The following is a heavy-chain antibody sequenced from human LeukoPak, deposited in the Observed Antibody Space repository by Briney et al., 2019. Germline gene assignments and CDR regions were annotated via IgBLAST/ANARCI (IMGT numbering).Heavy chain of an antibody. CDR2: IYYSGST. CDR1: GGSISSYY. J-gene: IGHJ3*02. Sequence: SETLSLTCTVSGGSISSYYWSWIRQPPGKGLEWIGYIYYSGSTNYNPSLKSRVTISVDTSKNQFSLKLSSVTAADTAVYYCARSGYYDFWSGYSDAFDIWGQGTMVPVSS. V-gene: IGHV4-59*01. CDR3: ARSGYYDFWSGYSDAFDI. D-gene: IGHD3-3*01.